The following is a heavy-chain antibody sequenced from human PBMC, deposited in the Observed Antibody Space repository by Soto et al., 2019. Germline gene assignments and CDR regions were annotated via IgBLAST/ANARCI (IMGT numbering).Heavy chain of an antibody. D-gene: IGHD3-10*01. Sequence: TSETLSLTCTVSGGSISSYYWSWIRQPPGKGLEWIGYIYYSGSTNYNPSLESRVTISVDTSKNQFSLKLSSVTAADTAVYYCARGKRKPMVRGVIDWFDPWGQGTLVTVSS. V-gene: IGHV4-59*01. J-gene: IGHJ5*02. CDR2: IYYSGST. CDR3: ARGKRKPMVRGVIDWFDP. CDR1: GGSISSYY.